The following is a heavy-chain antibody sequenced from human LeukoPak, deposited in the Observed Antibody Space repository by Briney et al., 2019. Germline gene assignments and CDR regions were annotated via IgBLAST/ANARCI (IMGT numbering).Heavy chain of an antibody. Sequence: PSETLSLTCAVYGGSFSGYYWSWIRQPPGKGLEWIGEINHSGSTNYNPSLKSRVTISVDTSKNQFSLKLSSVTAAGTAVYYCARSIAVAGIYYFDYWGQGTLVTVSS. J-gene: IGHJ4*02. CDR1: GGSFSGYY. D-gene: IGHD6-19*01. CDR3: ARSIAVAGIYYFDY. V-gene: IGHV4-34*01. CDR2: INHSGST.